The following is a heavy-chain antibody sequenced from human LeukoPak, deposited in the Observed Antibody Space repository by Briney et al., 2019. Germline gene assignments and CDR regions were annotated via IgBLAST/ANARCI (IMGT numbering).Heavy chain of an antibody. CDR1: GFTFSSYE. CDR2: ISSSGSTI. J-gene: IGHJ4*02. Sequence: QPGGSRRLSCAASGFTFSSYEMNWVRQAPGKGLEWVSYISSSGSTIYYADSVKGRFTISRDNAKNSLYLQMNSLRAEDTAVYYCARGGRAQLAVAGTHNIDYWGQGTLVTVSS. D-gene: IGHD6-19*01. CDR3: ARGGRAQLAVAGTHNIDY. V-gene: IGHV3-48*03.